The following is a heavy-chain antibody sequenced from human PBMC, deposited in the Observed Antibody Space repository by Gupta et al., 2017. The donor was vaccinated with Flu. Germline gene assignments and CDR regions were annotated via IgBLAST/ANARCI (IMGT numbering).Heavy chain of an antibody. J-gene: IGHJ3*02. CDR3: AKDRVGDDGDYVDAFDI. Sequence: PGKGREWVSSNSGSGGSTYYADSVKGRFTSSRDNYKNTVNLQMNSRRAEETAVYYCAKDRVGDDGDYVDAFDIWGQGTMVAVSS. V-gene: IGHV3-23*01. D-gene: IGHD4-17*01. CDR2: NSGSGGST.